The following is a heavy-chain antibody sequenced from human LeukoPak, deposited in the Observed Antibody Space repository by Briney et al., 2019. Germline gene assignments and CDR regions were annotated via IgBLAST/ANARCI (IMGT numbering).Heavy chain of an antibody. J-gene: IGHJ5*02. CDR1: GGSISSYY. Sequence: SETLSLTCTVSGGSISSYYWSWIRQPPGKGLEWIGEINHSGSTNYNPSLKSRVTISVDTSKNQFSLKLSSVTAADTAVYYCARGLVITTVWFDPWGQGTLVTVSS. CDR3: ARGLVITTVWFDP. V-gene: IGHV4-34*01. CDR2: INHSGST. D-gene: IGHD3-22*01.